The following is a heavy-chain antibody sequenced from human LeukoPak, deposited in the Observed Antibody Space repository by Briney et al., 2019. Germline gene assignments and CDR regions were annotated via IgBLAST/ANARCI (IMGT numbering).Heavy chain of an antibody. D-gene: IGHD1-1*01. CDR1: GFTFSSYE. CDR2: ISSSTSTI. CDR3: ARGGSGNWNAPFDY. V-gene: IGHV3-48*03. Sequence: GGSLRLSCAASGFTFSSYEMNWVRQAPGKGLEWVSYISSSTSTIYYADSMKGRFTISRDNAKNSLYLQMNTLRAEDTAVYYCARGGSGNWNAPFDYWGQGTLVTVSS. J-gene: IGHJ4*02.